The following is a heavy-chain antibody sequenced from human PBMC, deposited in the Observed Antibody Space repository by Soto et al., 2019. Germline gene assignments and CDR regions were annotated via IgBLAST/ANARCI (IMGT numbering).Heavy chain of an antibody. V-gene: IGHV3-64*01. J-gene: IGHJ3*02. D-gene: IGHD5-18*01. CDR3: ARGDPYSDTLRNDAFDI. Sequence: EVQLVESGGGLVQPGGSLRLSCAASGFTFSSYAMHWVRQAPGKGLEYVSAIGSDGGNTYYANSVKDRFTISRDNSKNTLYLQMGSLRTEDMAVYYCARGDPYSDTLRNDAFDICVQGTMVTVSS. CDR1: GFTFSSYA. CDR2: IGSDGGNT.